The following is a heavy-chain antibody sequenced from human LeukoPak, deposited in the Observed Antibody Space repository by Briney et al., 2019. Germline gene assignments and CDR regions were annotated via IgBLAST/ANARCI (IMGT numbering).Heavy chain of an antibody. J-gene: IGHJ5*02. CDR1: RGSISSTNYY. CDR3: ARLRRNYSDA. Sequence: SETLSLTSALSRGSISSTNYYWGWIRQPPGRGLEWIGYMYYIGTSSYNPSLKRRVTISVDTSKNQFSLKLSSVTAADTAVYYCARLRRNYSDAWGQGSLVSVSS. V-gene: IGHV4-39*01. D-gene: IGHD4-11*01. CDR2: MYYIGTS.